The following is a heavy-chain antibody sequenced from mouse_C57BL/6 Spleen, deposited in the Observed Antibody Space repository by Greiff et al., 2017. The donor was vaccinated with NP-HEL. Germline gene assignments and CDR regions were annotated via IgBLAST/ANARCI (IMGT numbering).Heavy chain of an antibody. CDR2: INPNNGGT. CDR3: ARRTGTFGYFDV. CDR1: GYTFTDYY. V-gene: IGHV1-26*01. D-gene: IGHD4-1*01. Sequence: EVQLQQSGPELVKPGASVKISCKASGYTFTDYYMNWVKQSHGKSLEWIGDINPNNGGTSYNQKFKGKATLTVDKSSSTAYMELRSLPSEDSAVYYCARRTGTFGYFDVWGTGTTVTVSS. J-gene: IGHJ1*03.